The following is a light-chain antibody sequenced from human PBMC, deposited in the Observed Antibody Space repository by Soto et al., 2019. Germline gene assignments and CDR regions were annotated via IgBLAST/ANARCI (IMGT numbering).Light chain of an antibody. Sequence: QSVLTQPPSVSGAPGQRVTISCTGSSSNIGAGYDVYWYQQLPGTAPKLLIYGNSNRPSGVPDRFSGSKSGTSASLAITGLQAEDEADYSCQSYASSLSYVFGTGTKLTVL. CDR2: GNS. CDR1: SSNIGAGYD. CDR3: QSYASSLSYV. V-gene: IGLV1-40*01. J-gene: IGLJ1*01.